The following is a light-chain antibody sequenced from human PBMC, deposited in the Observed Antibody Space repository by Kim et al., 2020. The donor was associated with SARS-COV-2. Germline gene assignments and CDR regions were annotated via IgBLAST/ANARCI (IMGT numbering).Light chain of an antibody. CDR2: YDS. CDR1: NIGSKS. CDR3: QVWDSSSDNRV. V-gene: IGLV3-21*04. Sequence: APGKTARITCGGNNIGSKSMHWYQQKPGQAPVLVIYYDSDRPSGIPERFSGSNSGNTATLTISRVEAGDEADYYCQVWDSSSDNRVFGGGTQLTVL. J-gene: IGLJ3*02.